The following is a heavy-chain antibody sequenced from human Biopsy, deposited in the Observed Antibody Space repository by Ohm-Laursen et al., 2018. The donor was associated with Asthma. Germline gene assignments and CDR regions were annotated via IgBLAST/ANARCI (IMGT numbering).Heavy chain of an antibody. Sequence: TLSLTWDVYPGSFSGFFWTWIRQSPGKGLEWIGETNERGVTNNNPSLKSRVIISIDTYWNRVSLKLTSVTAADTAVYYCARGSELDVWGQGTTVTVSS. CDR3: ARGSELDV. J-gene: IGHJ6*02. V-gene: IGHV4-34*01. CDR1: PGSFSGFF. CDR2: TNERGVT.